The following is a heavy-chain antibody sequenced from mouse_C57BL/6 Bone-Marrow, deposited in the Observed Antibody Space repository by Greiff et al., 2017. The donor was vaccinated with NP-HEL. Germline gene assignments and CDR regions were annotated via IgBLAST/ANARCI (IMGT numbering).Heavy chain of an antibody. Sequence: DVMLVESEGGLVQPGSSMKLSCTASGFTFSDYYMAWVRQVPEKGLEWVANINYDGSSTYYLDSLKSRFIISRDNAKSILYLQMSSLKSEDTATYYCERVYYYDAMDYWGQGTSVTVSS. CDR3: ERVYYYDAMDY. J-gene: IGHJ4*01. CDR2: INYDGSST. V-gene: IGHV5-16*01. CDR1: GFTFSDYY. D-gene: IGHD1-1*01.